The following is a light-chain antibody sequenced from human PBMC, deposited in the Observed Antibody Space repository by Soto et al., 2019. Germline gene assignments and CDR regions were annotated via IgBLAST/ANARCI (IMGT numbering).Light chain of an antibody. V-gene: IGLV2-8*01. J-gene: IGLJ1*01. Sequence: QSLLTQPPSASGSPGQSVTISCTGTSSDVGGYNYVSWYQQHPGKAPKLVIYEVTKRPSGVPDRFSGSKSGNTASLTVSGLQAEDEADYYCSSFTGASTIFGTGTKVHRP. CDR2: EVT. CDR1: SSDVGGYNY. CDR3: SSFTGASTI.